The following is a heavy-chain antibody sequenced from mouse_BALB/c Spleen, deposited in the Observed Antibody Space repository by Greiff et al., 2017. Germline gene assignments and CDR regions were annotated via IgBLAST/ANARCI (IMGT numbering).Heavy chain of an antibody. CDR1: GFSLTSYG. CDR3: ARDRGYDGYAMDY. CDR2: IWAGGST. V-gene: IGHV2-9*02. J-gene: IGHJ4*01. Sequence: VQGVESGPGLVAPSQSLSITCTVSGFSLTSYGVHWVRQPPGKGLEWLGVIWAGGSTNYNSALMSRLSISKDNSKSQVFLKMNSLQTDDTAMYYCARDRGYDGYAMDYWGQGTSVTVSS. D-gene: IGHD2-2*01.